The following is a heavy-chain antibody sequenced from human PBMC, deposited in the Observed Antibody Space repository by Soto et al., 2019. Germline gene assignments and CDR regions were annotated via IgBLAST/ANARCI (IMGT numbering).Heavy chain of an antibody. Sequence: QLQLQESGPGLVKPSETLSLTCTVSGGSISSSSYYWGWIRQPPGKGLEWIGSIYYSGSTYYNPSLKSRVTIAEDTSKNQFSLKLSSVTAADTAVYYCATHIVVVTAILNWYFDLWGRGTLVTVSS. V-gene: IGHV4-39*01. D-gene: IGHD2-21*02. CDR1: GGSISSSSYY. CDR3: ATHIVVVTAILNWYFDL. CDR2: IYYSGST. J-gene: IGHJ2*01.